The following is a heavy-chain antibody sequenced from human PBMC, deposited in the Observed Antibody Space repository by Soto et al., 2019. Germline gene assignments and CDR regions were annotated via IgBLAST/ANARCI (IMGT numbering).Heavy chain of an antibody. CDR2: IKSKTDGGTT. Sequence: LRLSCAASGFTFSNAWMSWVRQAPGKGLEWVGRIKSKTDGGTTDYAAPVKGRFTISRDDSKNTLYLQMNSLKTEDTAVYYCTTGEWLLIPFDYWGQGTLVTVSS. CDR1: GFTFSNAW. CDR3: TTGEWLLIPFDY. V-gene: IGHV3-15*01. D-gene: IGHD3-3*01. J-gene: IGHJ4*02.